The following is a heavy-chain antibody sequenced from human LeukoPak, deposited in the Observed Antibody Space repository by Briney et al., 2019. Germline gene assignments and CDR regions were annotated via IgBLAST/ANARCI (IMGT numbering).Heavy chain of an antibody. CDR3: AKGGHYYDSSGYYLFDY. Sequence: PGGSLRLSCAASGFTFDDYAMHWVRQAPGKGLEWVSGISWNSGSIGYADSVKGRFTISRDNAKNSLYLQMNSLRAEDMALYYCAKGGHYYDSSGYYLFDYWGQGTLVTVS. CDR1: GFTFDDYA. CDR2: ISWNSGSI. J-gene: IGHJ4*02. V-gene: IGHV3-9*03. D-gene: IGHD3-22*01.